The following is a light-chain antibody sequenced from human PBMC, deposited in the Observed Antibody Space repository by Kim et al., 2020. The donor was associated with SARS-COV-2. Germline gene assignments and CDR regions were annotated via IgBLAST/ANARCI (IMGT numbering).Light chain of an antibody. CDR2: DAS. Sequence: LSPGERATLSCRASQSASSNFAWYQQKPGQAPSLLINDASKRAAGIPARFSGSGSGTDFTLTISSLEPEDFAVYYCQQRNTWPFTFGGGTKVDIK. V-gene: IGKV3-11*01. CDR3: QQRNTWPFT. J-gene: IGKJ4*01. CDR1: QSASSN.